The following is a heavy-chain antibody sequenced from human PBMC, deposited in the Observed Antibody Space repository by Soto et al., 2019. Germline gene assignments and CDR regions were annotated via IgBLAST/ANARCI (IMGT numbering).Heavy chain of an antibody. CDR2: IRSSSSTK. CDR3: ARDIGYGYY. D-gene: IGHD3-22*01. V-gene: IGHV3-48*01. J-gene: IGHJ4*02. CDR1: GFPFSNYS. Sequence: GGSLRLSCGVSGFPFSNYSMNWVRQAPGKGLEWVSYIRSSSSTKYYADAVKGRFTISRDNAKNSLYLQMNSLRVEDTAVYYCARDIGYGYYWGKGTLVTVAS.